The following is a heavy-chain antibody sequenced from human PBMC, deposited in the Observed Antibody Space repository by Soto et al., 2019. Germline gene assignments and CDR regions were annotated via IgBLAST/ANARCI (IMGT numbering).Heavy chain of an antibody. CDR2: MNPNSGNT. CDR1: GYTFTSYD. Sequence: QVQLVQSGAEVKKPGASVKVSCKASGYTFTSYDINWVRQATGQGLEWMGWMNPNSGNTGYAQKFQGRVTMTRNTSISTSYMELSSLRSEATAVYYCARERSAAGTGWFDPWGQGTPVTVSS. CDR3: ARERSAAGTGWFDP. V-gene: IGHV1-8*01. D-gene: IGHD6-13*01. J-gene: IGHJ5*02.